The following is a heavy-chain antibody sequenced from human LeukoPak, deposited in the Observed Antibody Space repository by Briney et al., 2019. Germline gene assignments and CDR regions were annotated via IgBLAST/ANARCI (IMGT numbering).Heavy chain of an antibody. Sequence: GGSLRLSCAASGFTFNNYAMSWVRQAPGKGLEWVSAISASGGTTYYADSVKGRFTISRDNSENTLFLQINSCRSEDTAGHYLPKEPWEYCSRTSCPTRFVPWGQGTLVTVSS. CDR1: GFTFNNYA. CDR2: ISASGGTT. J-gene: IGHJ5*02. CDR3: PKEPWEYCSRTSCPTRFVP. V-gene: IGHV3-23*01. D-gene: IGHD2-2*01.